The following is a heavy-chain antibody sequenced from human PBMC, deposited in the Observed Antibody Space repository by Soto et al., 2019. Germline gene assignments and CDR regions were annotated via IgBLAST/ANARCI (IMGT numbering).Heavy chain of an antibody. V-gene: IGHV3-74*01. CDR2: INSDGSST. D-gene: IGHD3-9*01. CDR3: ARVPRRYFDWFLLQRAFDY. CDR1: GFTFSSYW. J-gene: IGHJ4*02. Sequence: GGSLRLSCAASGFTFSSYWMHWVRQAPGKGLVWVSRINSDGSSTSYADSVKGRFTISRDNAKNTLYLQMNSLRAEDTAVYYCARVPRRYFDWFLLQRAFDYWGQGTLVTVSS.